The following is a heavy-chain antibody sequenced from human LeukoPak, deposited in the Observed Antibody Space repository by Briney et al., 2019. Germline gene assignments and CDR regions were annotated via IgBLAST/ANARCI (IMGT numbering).Heavy chain of an antibody. CDR2: INHSGST. V-gene: IGHV4-34*08. D-gene: IGHD3-3*01. J-gene: IGHJ5*02. CDR3: AAWRGVPLRTSKNWFDP. Sequence: GSLRLSCAASGFTFSDYYMSWIRQPPGKGLEWIGEINHSGSTNYNPSLKSRVAISVDTSKNQFSLKLSSVTAADTAVYYCAAWRGVPLRTSKNWFDPWGQGTLVTVSS. CDR1: GFTFSDYY.